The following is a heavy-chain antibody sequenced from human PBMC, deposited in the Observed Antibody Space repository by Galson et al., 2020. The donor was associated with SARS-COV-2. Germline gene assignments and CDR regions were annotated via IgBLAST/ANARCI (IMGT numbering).Heavy chain of an antibody. D-gene: IGHD3-3*01. Sequence: SETLSLTCTVSGGSISSSSYYWGWIRQPPGKGLEWIGSIYYSGSTYYNPSLKSRVTISVDTSKNQFSLKLSSVTAADTAVYYCARENPPITLLFGVVLDYMDVWGKGTTVTVSS. J-gene: IGHJ6*03. CDR3: ARENPPITLLFGVVLDYMDV. CDR1: GGSISSSSYY. CDR2: IYYSGST. V-gene: IGHV4-39*07.